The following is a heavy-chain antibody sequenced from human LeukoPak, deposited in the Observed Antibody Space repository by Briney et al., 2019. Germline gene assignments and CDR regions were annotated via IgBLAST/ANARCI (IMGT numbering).Heavy chain of an antibody. J-gene: IGHJ4*02. CDR2: IRSKAYGGTT. CDR3: TRDQDQYYYDSEGY. V-gene: IGHV3-49*03. Sequence: GGSLRLSCTASGFTFGDYAMSWFRQAPGKGLEWVGFIRSKAYGGTTEYAASVKGRFTISRDDAKSIAYLQMNSLKTEDTAVYYCTRDQDQYYYDSEGYWGQGTLVTVSS. D-gene: IGHD3-22*01. CDR1: GFTFGDYA.